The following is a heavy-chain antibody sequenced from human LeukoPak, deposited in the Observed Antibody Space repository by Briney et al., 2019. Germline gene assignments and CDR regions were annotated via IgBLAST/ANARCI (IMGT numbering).Heavy chain of an antibody. CDR2: INHSGST. CDR3: ARPNGFWSGYLYFQH. J-gene: IGHJ1*01. D-gene: IGHD3-3*01. V-gene: IGHV4-38-2*02. CDR1: GYSISSGYY. Sequence: SETLSLTCTVSGYSISSGYYWSWIRQPPGKGLEWIGEINHSGSTNYNPSLKSRVTISVDTSKNQFSLKLSSVTAADTAVYYCARPNGFWSGYLYFQHWGQGTLVTVSS.